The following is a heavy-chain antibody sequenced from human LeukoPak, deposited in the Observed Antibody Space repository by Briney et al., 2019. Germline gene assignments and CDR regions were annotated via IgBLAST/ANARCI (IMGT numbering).Heavy chain of an antibody. J-gene: IGHJ3*02. CDR3: AKGLHSSSWNDAFDI. CDR1: GFTFSSYS. D-gene: IGHD6-13*01. Sequence: TGGSLRLSCAASGFTFSSYSMNWVRQAPGKGLEWVAVISYDGSNKYYADSVKGRFTISRDNSQNTLYLQMNSLRVEDTAMYYCAKGLHSSSWNDAFDIWGQGTVVTVSS. CDR2: ISYDGSNK. V-gene: IGHV3-30*18.